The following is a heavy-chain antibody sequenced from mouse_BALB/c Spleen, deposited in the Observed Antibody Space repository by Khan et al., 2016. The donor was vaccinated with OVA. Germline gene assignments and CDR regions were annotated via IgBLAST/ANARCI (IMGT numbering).Heavy chain of an antibody. J-gene: IGHJ3*01. D-gene: IGHD1-1*01. CDR1: GYTFTDYV. Sequence: QVRLQQSGPELVKPGASVKMSCKASGYTFTDYVINWVKQRTGQGLEWIGDIYPGSGSTYYNEKFKSKAKLTADKSSNTAYMQLSSLTFEDSAVYFCARGGYSVFAYWGQGTLVTVSA. CDR3: ARGGYSVFAY. CDR2: IYPGSGST. V-gene: IGHV1-77*01.